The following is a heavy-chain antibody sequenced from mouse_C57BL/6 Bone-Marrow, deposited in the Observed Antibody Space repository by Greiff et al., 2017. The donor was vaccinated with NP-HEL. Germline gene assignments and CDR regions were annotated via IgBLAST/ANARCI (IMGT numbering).Heavy chain of an antibody. J-gene: IGHJ2*01. CDR2: IWTGGGT. D-gene: IGHD1-1*01. CDR3: ARNLGSYTTVVADY. Sequence: QVQLKQSGPGLVAPSQSLSITCTVSGFSLTSYAISWVRQPPGKGLEWLGVIWTGGGTNYNSALKSRLSISKDNSKSQVFLKMNSLQTDDTARYYCARNLGSYTTVVADYWGQGTTLTVSS. CDR1: GFSLTSYA. V-gene: IGHV2-9-1*01.